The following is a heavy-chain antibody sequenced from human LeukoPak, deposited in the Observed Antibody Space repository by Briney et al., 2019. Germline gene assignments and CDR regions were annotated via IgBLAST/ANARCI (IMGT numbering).Heavy chain of an antibody. CDR2: IIPIFGTA. J-gene: IGHJ4*02. CDR1: GGTFSGYA. Sequence: GASVKVSCTASGGTFSGYAISRVRQGPGQGLEWMGGIIPIFGTANYAQKFQGRVTITADKSTSTAYMELSSLRSEDTAVYYCARDSGERGSGSYLIAYWGQGTLVTVSS. D-gene: IGHD3-10*01. V-gene: IGHV1-69*06. CDR3: ARDSGERGSGSYLIAY.